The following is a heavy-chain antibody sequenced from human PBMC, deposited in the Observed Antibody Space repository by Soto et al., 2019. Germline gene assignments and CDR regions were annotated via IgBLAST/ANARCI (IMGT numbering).Heavy chain of an antibody. CDR1: GFTFDDYG. V-gene: IGHV3-20*04. Sequence: PGGSLRLSCAASGFTFDDYGMSWVRQAPGKGLEWISGINWNGGSTGYADSVKGRFTISRDNSKNTLYLQMSSLRAEDTAVYYCVKDLSGYYLSGGYWGQGTLVTVSS. CDR3: VKDLSGYYLSGGY. J-gene: IGHJ4*02. CDR2: INWNGGST. D-gene: IGHD3-22*01.